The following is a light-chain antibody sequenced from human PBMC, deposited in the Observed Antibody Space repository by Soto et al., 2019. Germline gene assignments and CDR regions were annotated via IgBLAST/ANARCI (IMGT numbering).Light chain of an antibody. J-gene: IGLJ1*01. V-gene: IGLV2-14*01. CDR2: EVS. Sequence: QSALTQPASVSGSPGQSITISCAGTSSDVGGYKYVSWYQQHPGKAPKLMIYEVSNRPSGVSNRFSGSKSGNTASLTISGLLAEDEAAYYCNSYTRPYTGVFGTATKLTVL. CDR1: SSDVGGYKY. CDR3: NSYTRPYTGV.